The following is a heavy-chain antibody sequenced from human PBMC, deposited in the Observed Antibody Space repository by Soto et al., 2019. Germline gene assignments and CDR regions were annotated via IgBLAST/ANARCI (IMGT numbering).Heavy chain of an antibody. D-gene: IGHD6-13*01. CDR3: ATLPAPSAAALDY. Sequence: QVQLQESGPGLVKPSETLSLTCTVSGGSISSYYWSWIRQPPGKGLEWIGYIYYSGSTNYNPSLKSRVTISVDTSKNQFSLKLSSVTAADTAVYYCATLPAPSAAALDYWGQGTLVTVSS. CDR2: IYYSGST. V-gene: IGHV4-59*01. J-gene: IGHJ4*02. CDR1: GGSISSYY.